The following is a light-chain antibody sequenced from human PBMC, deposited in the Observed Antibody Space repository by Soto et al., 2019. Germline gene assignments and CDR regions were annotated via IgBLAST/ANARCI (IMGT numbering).Light chain of an antibody. CDR2: AAS. Sequence: DIQMTRSPSSRSASLLERVTITWRSSQSISSYLNWYQQKPGKDPNLLIYAASSLRSGVPSRFSGSGSGTDFTLTISSLQPEDFATYYCQQSYSTPWTFGQGTKVDIK. CDR3: QQSYSTPWT. V-gene: IGKV1-39*01. J-gene: IGKJ1*01. CDR1: QSISSY.